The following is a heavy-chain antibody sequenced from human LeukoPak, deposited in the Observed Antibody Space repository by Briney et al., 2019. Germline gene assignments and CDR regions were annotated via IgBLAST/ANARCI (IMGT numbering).Heavy chain of an antibody. CDR3: AREGFGESEQLTFEH. CDR1: GGTFSIHT. D-gene: IGHD3-16*01. Sequence: GASVKVSCKASGGTFSIHTISWVRQAPGQGLEWMGKIIPILGMANYAQKFQGRVTITAEESTSTVYMDLSSLTSEDTAVYYCAREGFGESEQLTFEHWGQGTLVSVSS. CDR2: IIPILGMA. J-gene: IGHJ4*02. V-gene: IGHV1-69*04.